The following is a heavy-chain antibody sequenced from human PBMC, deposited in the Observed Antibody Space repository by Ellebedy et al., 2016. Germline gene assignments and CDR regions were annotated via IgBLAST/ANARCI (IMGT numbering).Heavy chain of an antibody. CDR3: ARQSGSGWFDP. V-gene: IGHV3-53*01. CDR2: IYSGGDT. J-gene: IGHJ5*02. D-gene: IGHD1-26*01. CDR1: GFTVSGNY. Sequence: GESLKISCAASGFTVSGNYLTWVRQAPGKGLEWVSVIYSGGDTYYADSVKGRFTISRDNPKNTLYLQMNSLRAEDTAVYYCARQSGSGWFDPWGQGTLVTVSS.